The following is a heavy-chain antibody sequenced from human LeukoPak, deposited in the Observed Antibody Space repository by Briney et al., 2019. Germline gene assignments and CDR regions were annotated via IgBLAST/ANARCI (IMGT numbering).Heavy chain of an antibody. CDR3: AREPYPTYSSGWYASVDP. Sequence: ASVKVTCKASGYTFTSYYMHWVRQAPGQGLEWMGIINPSGGSTSYAQKFQGRVTMTRDTSTSTVYMELSSLRSEDTAVYYCAREPYPTYSSGWYASVDPWGQGTLVTVPS. V-gene: IGHV1-46*01. J-gene: IGHJ5*02. D-gene: IGHD6-19*01. CDR1: GYTFTSYY. CDR2: INPSGGST.